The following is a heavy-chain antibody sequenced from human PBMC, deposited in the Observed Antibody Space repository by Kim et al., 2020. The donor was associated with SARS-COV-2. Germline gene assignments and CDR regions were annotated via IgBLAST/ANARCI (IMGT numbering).Heavy chain of an antibody. J-gene: IGHJ4*02. CDR2: INQDGSVK. D-gene: IGHD6-6*01. CDR3: ARIGYSSSSTDY. V-gene: IGHV3-7*01. CDR1: GFMFSNYW. Sequence: GGSLRLSCAVSGFMFSNYWMSWVRQAPGKGLEWVANINQDGSVKYYMESVKGRFTVSRDNARNSVFLLVNSLTAEDTAMYYCARIGYSSSSTDYWGLGTL.